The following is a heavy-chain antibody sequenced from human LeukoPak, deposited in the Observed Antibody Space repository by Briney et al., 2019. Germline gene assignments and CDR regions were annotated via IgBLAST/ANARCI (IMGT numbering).Heavy chain of an antibody. CDR3: ARGRQDVTMIVVVMTAVSYYLDV. J-gene: IGHJ6*03. CDR1: GGSFSGYY. CDR2: MNPSGST. Sequence: PSETLSLTCAVYGGSFSGYYWTWIRQTPEKGLEWIGEMNPSGSTNYNPSLKSRVTISVDTSKHQFSLELSSVTAADTAVYYCARGRQDVTMIVVVMTAVSYYLDVWGKGTTVTVS. V-gene: IGHV4-34*01. D-gene: IGHD3-22*01.